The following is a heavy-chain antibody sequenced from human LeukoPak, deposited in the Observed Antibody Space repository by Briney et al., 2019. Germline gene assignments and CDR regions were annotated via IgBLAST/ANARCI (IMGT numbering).Heavy chain of an antibody. D-gene: IGHD3-16*01. CDR1: GYTFTGYY. CDR2: INPNSGGT. V-gene: IGHV1-2*02. J-gene: IGHJ4*02. Sequence: ASVKVSCKASGYTFTGYYMHWVRQAPGQGLEWMGWINPNSGGTNYAQKFQGRVTMTRDTSISTAYMELSRLRSDDTAVYYCARDLRYVWGRYPGGGFDYWGQGTLVTVSS. CDR3: ARDLRYVWGRYPGGGFDY.